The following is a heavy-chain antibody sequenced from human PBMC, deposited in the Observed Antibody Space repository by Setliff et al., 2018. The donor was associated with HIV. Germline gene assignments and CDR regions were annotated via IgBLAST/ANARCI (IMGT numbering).Heavy chain of an antibody. CDR2: INPSGGGT. D-gene: IGHD3-9*01. CDR1: GYTFTSY. Sequence: GASVKVSCKASGYTFTSYIHWVRQAPGQGLECMGMINPSGGGTSYAQKFQGRFTISRDNAKNSLYLQMNSLRAEDTAVYYCARRFLTVHMDVWGKGTTVTSP. V-gene: IGHV1-46*01. CDR3: ARRFLTVHMDV. J-gene: IGHJ6*03.